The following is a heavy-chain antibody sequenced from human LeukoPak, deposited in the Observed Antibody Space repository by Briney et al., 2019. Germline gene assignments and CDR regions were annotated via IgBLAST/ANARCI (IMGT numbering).Heavy chain of an antibody. V-gene: IGHV3-53*05. CDR2: IYSGGST. D-gene: IGHD6-19*01. J-gene: IGHJ4*02. Sequence: GGSLRLSCAASGFTVSSNYMSWVRQAPGKGLEWVSVIYSGGSTYYADSMKGRFTISRDNSKNTLYLQMNSLRAEDTAVYYCARGISSGWYRYFDYWGQGTLVTVSS. CDR3: ARGISSGWYRYFDY. CDR1: GFTVSSNY.